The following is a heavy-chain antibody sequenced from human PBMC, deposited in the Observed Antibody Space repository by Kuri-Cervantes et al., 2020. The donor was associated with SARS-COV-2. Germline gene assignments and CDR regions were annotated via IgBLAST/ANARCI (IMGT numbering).Heavy chain of an antibody. Sequence: GGSLRLPCAASGSTFDDYAMHWVRQAPGKGLEWVSGISWNSGSIGYADSVKGRFTISRDNAKNSLYLQMNSLRAEDTAVYYCAKEGYGDYLYFDYWGQGTLVTVSS. CDR1: GSTFDDYA. D-gene: IGHD4-17*01. CDR2: ISWNSGSI. J-gene: IGHJ4*02. CDR3: AKEGYGDYLYFDY. V-gene: IGHV3-9*01.